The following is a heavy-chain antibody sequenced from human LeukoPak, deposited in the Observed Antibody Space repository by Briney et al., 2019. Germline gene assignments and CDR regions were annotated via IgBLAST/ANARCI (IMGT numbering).Heavy chain of an antibody. CDR1: GYTFTSYG. V-gene: IGHV7-4-1*02. Sequence: GASVKVSCKAAGYTFTSYGMNWVRQAPGQGLEWMGWINTNTGDPTYAQGFTGRFVFSLDTSVSTAYLQISSLKAEDTAVYYRARKPRSTTIDYWGQGTLVTVSS. J-gene: IGHJ4*02. D-gene: IGHD5/OR15-5a*01. CDR3: ARKPRSTTIDY. CDR2: INTNTGDP.